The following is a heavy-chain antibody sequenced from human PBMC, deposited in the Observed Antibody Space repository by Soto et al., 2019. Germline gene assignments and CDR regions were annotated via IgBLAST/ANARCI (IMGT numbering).Heavy chain of an antibody. V-gene: IGHV3-53*01. D-gene: IGHD2-2*01. CDR3: VRTSSY. J-gene: IGHJ4*02. CDR2: IFGGGTT. CDR1: GFAVNSDY. Sequence: LRLSCAASGFAVNSDYMSWVRQAPGKGLEWVSVIFGGGTTHYSDSVKGRFTISRDNSKNTVFLQMNSLRVEDTAVYFCVRTSSYWGQGTRVTV.